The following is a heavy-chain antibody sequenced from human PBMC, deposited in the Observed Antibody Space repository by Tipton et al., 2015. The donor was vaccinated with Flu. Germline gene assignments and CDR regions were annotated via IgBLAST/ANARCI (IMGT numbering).Heavy chain of an antibody. CDR2: ISHSGRT. Sequence: PGLVKPSETLSLICAVSDYSISSGYYWGWIRQPPGKGLEWIGCISHSGRTYYSPSLKSRVTISVDTAKNQFSQRLSSVTAADTAVYYCARSTYYYGSGSSDYWGQGTLVTVSS. CDR3: ARSTYYYGSGSSDY. D-gene: IGHD3-10*01. J-gene: IGHJ4*02. V-gene: IGHV4-38-2*01. CDR1: DYSISSGYY.